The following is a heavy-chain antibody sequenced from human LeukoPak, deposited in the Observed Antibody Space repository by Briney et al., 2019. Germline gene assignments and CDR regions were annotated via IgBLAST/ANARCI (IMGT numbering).Heavy chain of an antibody. CDR3: VGGDDYDAFDI. V-gene: IGHV3-21*01. D-gene: IGHD3-16*01. Sequence: PGGSLRLSCAASGFSFSSYTMNWVRQAPEKGLEWVSSITLSSTYIQYADSVKGRFTISRDNAKNSLYLQMNSLRAEDTAVYYCVGGDDYDAFDIWGQGTMVTVSS. CDR1: GFSFSSYT. J-gene: IGHJ3*02. CDR2: ITLSSTYI.